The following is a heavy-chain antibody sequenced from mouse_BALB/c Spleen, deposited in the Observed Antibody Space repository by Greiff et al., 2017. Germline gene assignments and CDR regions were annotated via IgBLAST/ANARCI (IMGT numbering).Heavy chain of an antibody. V-gene: IGHV14-3*02. J-gene: IGHJ4*01. D-gene: IGHD1-3*01. CDR1: GFNIKDTY. Sequence: EVQLKESGAELVKPGASVKLSCTASGFNIKDTYMHWVKQRPEQGLEWIGRIDPANGNTKYDPKFQGKATITADTSSNTAYLQLSSLTSEDTAVYYCADNYPYYAMDYWGQGTSVTVSS. CDR2: IDPANGNT. CDR3: ADNYPYYAMDY.